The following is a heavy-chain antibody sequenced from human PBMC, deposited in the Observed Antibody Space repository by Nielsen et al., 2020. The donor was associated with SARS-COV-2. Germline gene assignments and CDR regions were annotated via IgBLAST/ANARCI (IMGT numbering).Heavy chain of an antibody. CDR3: ARGDTAMDYFDY. V-gene: IGHV4-30-4*08. J-gene: IGHJ4*02. CDR1: GGSISSYY. CDR2: IYYSGST. D-gene: IGHD5-18*01. Sequence: LRLSCTVSGGSISSYYWSWIRQPPGKGLEWIGYIYYSGSTYYNPSLKSRVTISVDTSKNQFSLKLSSVTAADTAVYYCARGDTAMDYFDYWGQGTLVTVSS.